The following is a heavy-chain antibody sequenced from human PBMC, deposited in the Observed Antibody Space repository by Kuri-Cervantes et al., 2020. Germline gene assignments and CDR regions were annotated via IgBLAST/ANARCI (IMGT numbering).Heavy chain of an antibody. CDR2: MNPNSGNT. D-gene: IGHD6-19*01. CDR3: ARGRPLGIAVAGNYYYGMDV. V-gene: IGHV1-8*01. Sequence: ASVKVSCKASGYTFTSYDINWVRQATGQGLEWMGWMNPNSGNTGYAQKFQGRVTMTRNTSISTAYMELSSLRSEDTAVYYCARGRPLGIAVAGNYYYGMDVWGQGTTVTVSS. J-gene: IGHJ6*02. CDR1: GYTFTSYD.